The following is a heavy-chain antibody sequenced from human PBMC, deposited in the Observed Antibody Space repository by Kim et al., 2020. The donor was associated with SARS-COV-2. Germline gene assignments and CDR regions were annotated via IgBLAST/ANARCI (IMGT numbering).Heavy chain of an antibody. V-gene: IGHV4-4*07. CDR3: ARVTVAGEWDY. J-gene: IGHJ4*02. CDR2: T. Sequence: TNYHPPLKSRVTRSVAPSKNQFSLKLSSVTAADTAVYYCARVTVAGEWDYWGQGTLVTVSS. D-gene: IGHD6-13*01.